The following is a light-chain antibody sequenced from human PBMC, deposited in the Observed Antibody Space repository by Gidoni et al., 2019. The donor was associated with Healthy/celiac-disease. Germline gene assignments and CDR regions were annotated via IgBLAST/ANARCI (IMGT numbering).Light chain of an antibody. J-gene: IGKJ4*01. CDR3: QQYNNWTPLT. CDR1: QSVSSN. V-gene: IGKV3-15*01. Sequence: DIVMTQSPATLSVSPGERATLSCRASQSVSSNLAWYQQKPGQAPRLLIYGASTRATGIPARFSGSGSGTEFTLTISSLQSEDFAVYYCQQYNNWTPLTFGGXTKVEIK. CDR2: GAS.